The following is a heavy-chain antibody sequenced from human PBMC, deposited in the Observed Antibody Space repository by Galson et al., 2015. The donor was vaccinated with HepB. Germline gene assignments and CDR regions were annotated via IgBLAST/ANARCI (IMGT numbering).Heavy chain of an antibody. J-gene: IGHJ3*02. D-gene: IGHD3-16*01. CDR1: EFAFSDYY. CDR2: IRNKPNSYTT. Sequence: SLRLSCAASEFAFSDYYIDWVRQAAGKGLEWIGRIRNKPNSYTTEYAASVKGRFAISRDDSKNSVDLQMNSLKTEDTAIYYCVRVGFGSRWGALDIWGQGTMVIVSS. CDR3: VRVGFGSRWGALDI. V-gene: IGHV3-72*01.